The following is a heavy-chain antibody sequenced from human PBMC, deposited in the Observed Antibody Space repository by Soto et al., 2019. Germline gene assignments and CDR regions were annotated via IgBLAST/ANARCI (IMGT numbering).Heavy chain of an antibody. CDR3: ARCRYSSSRLKGSDAFDI. D-gene: IGHD6-13*01. CDR2: INAGNGNT. J-gene: IGHJ3*02. CDR1: GYTFTSYA. V-gene: IGHV1-3*01. Sequence: ASVKVSCKASGYTFTSYAMHWVRQAPGQRLEWMGWINAGNGNTKYSQKFQGRVTITRDTSASTAYMELSSLRSEDTAVYYCARCRYSSSRLKGSDAFDIWGQGTMVTVSS.